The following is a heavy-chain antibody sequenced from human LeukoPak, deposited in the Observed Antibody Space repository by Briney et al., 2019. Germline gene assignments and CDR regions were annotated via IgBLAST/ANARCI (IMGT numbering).Heavy chain of an antibody. D-gene: IGHD4-17*01. J-gene: IGHJ4*02. CDR1: GFTFSTYA. CDR2: ISDGGSDT. Sequence: GGSLILSCAASGFTFSTYAMSWVRQAPGKGLDWVSTISDGGSDTHYADSVKGRFTISRDDSKNTLYLQMNSLRAEDTAVYYCAKALYGDYGRFDYWGQGTLVTVSS. V-gene: IGHV3-23*01. CDR3: AKALYGDYGRFDY.